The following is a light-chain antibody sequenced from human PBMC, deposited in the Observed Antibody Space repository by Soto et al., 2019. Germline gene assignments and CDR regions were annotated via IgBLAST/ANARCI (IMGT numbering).Light chain of an antibody. CDR2: SPS. V-gene: IGKV1-27*01. CDR3: VTPKSGPWT. CDR1: RGIDNS. Sequence: DIQMTQSPSSLSASVRDRVTITCRASRGIDNSLAWYQQRPVKVPRLPIFSPSTLESGVPSRFSGSGSGTDFTLTIDSLQPEDAATYYCVTPKSGPWTFGHGAKVEIK. J-gene: IGKJ1*01.